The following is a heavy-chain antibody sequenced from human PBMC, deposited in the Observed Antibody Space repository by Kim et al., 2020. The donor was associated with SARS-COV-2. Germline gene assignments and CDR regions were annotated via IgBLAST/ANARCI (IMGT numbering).Heavy chain of an antibody. D-gene: IGHD3-22*01. CDR3: ARTHGYSSTYFDY. Sequence: TPPPRGRVTISEDTSTNPFSLKLSSVAAADTAVYYCARTHGYSSTYFDYWGQGTLVTVSS. V-gene: IGHV4-30-2*05. J-gene: IGHJ4*02.